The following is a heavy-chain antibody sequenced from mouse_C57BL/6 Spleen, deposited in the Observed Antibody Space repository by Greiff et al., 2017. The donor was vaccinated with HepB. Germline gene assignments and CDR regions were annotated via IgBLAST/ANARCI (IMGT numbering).Heavy chain of an antibody. J-gene: IGHJ3*01. D-gene: IGHD2-10*01. V-gene: IGHV1-4*01. Sequence: QVQLQQSGAELARPGASVKMSCKASGYTFTSYTMHWVNQRPGQGLEWIGYINPSSGYTKYNQKFKDKATLTADKSSSTAYMQLSSLTSEDSAVYYCAREGVSYSMFAYWGQGTLVTVSA. CDR1: GYTFTSYT. CDR3: AREGVSYSMFAY. CDR2: INPSSGYT.